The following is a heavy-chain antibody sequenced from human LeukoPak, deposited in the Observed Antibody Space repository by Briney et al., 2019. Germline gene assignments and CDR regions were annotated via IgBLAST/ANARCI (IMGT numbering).Heavy chain of an antibody. CDR1: GFSFSSYR. CDR2: ISSSGSTI. Sequence: GGSLRLSCAASGFSFSSYRMNWVRQAPGKGLEWVSYISSSGSTIYYADSVKGRFTISRDNAKNSLYLQINSLRAEDTAVYYCARDVRRIVVVTAHFDYWGQGTLVTVSS. CDR3: ARDVRRIVVVTAHFDY. J-gene: IGHJ4*02. D-gene: IGHD2-21*02. V-gene: IGHV3-48*04.